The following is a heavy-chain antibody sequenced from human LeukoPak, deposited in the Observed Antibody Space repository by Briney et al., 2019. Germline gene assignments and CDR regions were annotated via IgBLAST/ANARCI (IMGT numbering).Heavy chain of an antibody. Sequence: ASVKVSCKASGYTFSGYYLHWVRQAPGQGLQWVGWINPNSGDTHYAQMFQGRVTMTRDTSINTAYIELRRVRSDDTAVYYCAKSAQYSSAWFTGSFDYWGQGTLVTVSS. D-gene: IGHD6-13*01. CDR1: GYTFSGYY. V-gene: IGHV1-2*02. CDR3: AKSAQYSSAWFTGSFDY. J-gene: IGHJ4*02. CDR2: INPNSGDT.